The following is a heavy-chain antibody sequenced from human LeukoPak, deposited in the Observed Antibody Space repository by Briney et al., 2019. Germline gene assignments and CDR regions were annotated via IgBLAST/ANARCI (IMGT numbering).Heavy chain of an antibody. V-gene: IGHV3-7*03. CDR1: GFTFSSYW. J-gene: IGHJ4*02. D-gene: IGHD3-10*01. CDR2: IKQDGSEK. Sequence: GGSLRLSCAASGFTFSSYWMSWVRQAPGKGLEWVANIKQDGSEKYYVDSVKGRFTISRDNSKNTLYLQMNSLRAEDTAVYYCAKDLVARRYYYGSGGDQDYWGQGTLVTVSS. CDR3: AKDLVARRYYYGSGGDQDY.